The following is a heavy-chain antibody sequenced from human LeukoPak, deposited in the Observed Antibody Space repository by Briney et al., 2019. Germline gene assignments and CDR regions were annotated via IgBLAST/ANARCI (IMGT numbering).Heavy chain of an antibody. D-gene: IGHD3-22*01. Sequence: SQTLSLTXTVSGGSISSADYYWSWIRQPPGNGLEWIGYIYYSGNTYYNPSLKSRVTISVDRSKNQFSLKQSSVTAADTAVYYCARATITMAVGVPADAFDIWGQGTMVTVSS. CDR2: IYYSGNT. CDR3: ARATITMAVGVPADAFDI. J-gene: IGHJ3*02. CDR1: GGSISSADYY. V-gene: IGHV4-30-4*08.